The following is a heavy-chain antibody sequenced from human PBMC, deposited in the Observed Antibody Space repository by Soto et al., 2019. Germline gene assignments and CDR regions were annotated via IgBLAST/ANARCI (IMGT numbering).Heavy chain of an antibody. CDR3: AKSLDIHYKNWFDP. V-gene: IGHV3-23*01. CDR1: GFAFSSAA. CDR2: ISDTGTRT. D-gene: IGHD4-4*01. J-gene: IGHJ5*02. Sequence: GGSLRLSCVAAGFAFSSAAMNWVRQAPGKGLEWVSIISDTGTRTHYADSVKGRFTISRDNSKNTLYLDMNSLRAEDTAVYYCAKSLDIHYKNWFDPWGQGTLVTVSS.